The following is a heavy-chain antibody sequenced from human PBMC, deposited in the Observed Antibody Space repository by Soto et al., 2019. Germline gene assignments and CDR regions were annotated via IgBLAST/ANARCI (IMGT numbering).Heavy chain of an antibody. CDR3: ARVPAPCDCHYAMDG. Sequence: SETLSLTCTVSGDSIGSGNKYWSWIRQAPGKGLEWIGYIFSSGTTYYSPSLKSRLTMSLDTSQNQFSLKLNSVTAADTAVYFCARVPAPCDCHYAMDGRGQGTTVTAAS. CDR2: IFSSGTT. CDR1: GDSIGSGNKY. V-gene: IGHV4-30-4*02. J-gene: IGHJ6*02. D-gene: IGHD2-21*01.